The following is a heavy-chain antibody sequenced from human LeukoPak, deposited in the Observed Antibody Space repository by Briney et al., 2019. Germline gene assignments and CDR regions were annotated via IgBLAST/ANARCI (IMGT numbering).Heavy chain of an antibody. D-gene: IGHD3-22*01. CDR3: ARDNYDSSGYYLG. J-gene: IGHJ4*01. Sequence: GGSLRLSCAASGFTFSSYEMNWVRQAPGKGLEWVSYISSSGSTIYYADSVKGRFTSSIDNGKNSLYLQMNSLRAEDTAVYYCARDNYDSSGYYLGWGQGTLVTVSS. CDR2: ISSSGSTI. V-gene: IGHV3-48*03. CDR1: GFTFSSYE.